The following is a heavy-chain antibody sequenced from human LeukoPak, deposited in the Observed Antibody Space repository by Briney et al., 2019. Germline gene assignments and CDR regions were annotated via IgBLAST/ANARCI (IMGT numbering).Heavy chain of an antibody. J-gene: IGHJ6*02. Sequence: ASVKVSCKASGYTFTSYDINWVRQATGQGLEWMGWMNPNSGNTGYAQKFQGRVTMTRNTSISTAYMELSSLRSEDTAVYYCARGPKTAMVRGVIYYYYGMDVWGQGTTVTVSS. V-gene: IGHV1-8*01. D-gene: IGHD3-10*01. CDR2: MNPNSGNT. CDR1: GYTFTSYD. CDR3: ARGPKTAMVRGVIYYYYGMDV.